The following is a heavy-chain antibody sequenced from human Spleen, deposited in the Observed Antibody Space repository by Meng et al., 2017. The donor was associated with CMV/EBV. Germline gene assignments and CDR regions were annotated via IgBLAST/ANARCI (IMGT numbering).Heavy chain of an antibody. CDR1: GGSFSHFA. V-gene: IGHV1-69*05. D-gene: IGHD2-21*01. J-gene: IGHJ6*02. CDR3: ARASVDSFFGMDV. Sequence: SVKVSCKASGGSFSHFAINWVRQAPGQGLEWVGGIIPHFGTTNYAQKFQGRVSITTDESTTTAYMEVSSLRVEDTAFYYCARASVDSFFGMDVWGQGTTVTVSS. CDR2: IIPHFGTT.